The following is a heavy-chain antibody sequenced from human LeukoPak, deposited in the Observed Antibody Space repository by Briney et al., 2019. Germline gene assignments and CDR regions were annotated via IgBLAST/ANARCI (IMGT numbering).Heavy chain of an antibody. CDR2: IYPGDSDT. J-gene: IGHJ4*02. Sequence: GESLKISCKGSGYSFTNYWIGWVRQMPGKGLEWMGIIYPGDSDTRYSPSFQGQVTISADKAISTAYLQWSTLKASDTAMYYCARQTAAGSLDYWGQGTLVTVSS. CDR3: ARQTAAGSLDY. CDR1: GYSFTNYW. V-gene: IGHV5-51*01. D-gene: IGHD6-13*01.